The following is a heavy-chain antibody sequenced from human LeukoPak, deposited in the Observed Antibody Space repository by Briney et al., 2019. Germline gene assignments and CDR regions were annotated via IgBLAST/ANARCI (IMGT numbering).Heavy chain of an antibody. V-gene: IGHV1-3*01. Sequence: ASVKVSCKASGYTFTSYAMHWVRQAPGQRLEWMGWINAGNGNTKYSQKFQGRVTITRDTSASTAYMELSSLRSEDTAVYYCARDSGGGEITPFDPWGQGTLVTVSS. J-gene: IGHJ5*02. CDR3: ARDSGGGEITPFDP. CDR2: INAGNGNT. CDR1: GYTFTSYA. D-gene: IGHD2-8*02.